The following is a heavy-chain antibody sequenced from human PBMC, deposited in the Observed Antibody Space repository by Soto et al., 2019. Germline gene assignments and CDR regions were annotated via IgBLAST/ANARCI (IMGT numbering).Heavy chain of an antibody. Sequence: GGSLRLSCAASGFTCSAYAMSWVRQAPVKGLEWVSAITGSGAGTYYADSVRGRFTISRDNSKNTLYLQMNSLRAEDTAVYYCAKYTSGWDFDHWGQGTLVTVSS. J-gene: IGHJ4*02. CDR1: GFTCSAYA. D-gene: IGHD6-19*01. V-gene: IGHV3-23*01. CDR2: ITGSGAGT. CDR3: AKYTSGWDFDH.